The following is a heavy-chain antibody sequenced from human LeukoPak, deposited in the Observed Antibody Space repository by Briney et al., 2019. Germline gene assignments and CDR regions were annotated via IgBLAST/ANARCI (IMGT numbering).Heavy chain of an antibody. CDR3: ARGFGRVEPLGY. J-gene: IGHJ4*02. Sequence: LSGAASGFTFIRSAMHWVRQASGKGLEWVGRIRSKANSYATAYAASVKGRFTISRDDSKKTAYLQMNSLKTEDTAVYYCARGFGRVEPLGYWGQGTLVTVSS. CDR1: GFTFIRSA. D-gene: IGHD7-27*01. V-gene: IGHV3-73*01. CDR2: IRSKANSYAT.